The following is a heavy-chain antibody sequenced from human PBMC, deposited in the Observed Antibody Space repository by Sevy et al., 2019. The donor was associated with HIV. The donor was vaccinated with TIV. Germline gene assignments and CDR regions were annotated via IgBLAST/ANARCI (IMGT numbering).Heavy chain of an antibody. CDR1: GFSLTSSGVG. J-gene: IGHJ5*02. CDR2: LCWNDDK. V-gene: IGHV2-5*01. D-gene: IGHD6-19*01. CDR3: AHRRLGLHCFDT. Sequence: SGPTLVKPTQTLTLTCTFSGFSLTSSGVGVGWIRQPPGKALGWLALLCWNDDKRYSPSLKGRLTITKDTSKNKSILAMTNMDPVDTATSYCAHRRLGLHCFDTWGQGTLVTVSS.